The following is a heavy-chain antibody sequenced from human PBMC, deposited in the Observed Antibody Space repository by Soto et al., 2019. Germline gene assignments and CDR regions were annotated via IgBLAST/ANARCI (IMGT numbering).Heavy chain of an antibody. CDR1: GFTVSSNY. CDR3: ARESTVGAFDI. CDR2: IYSGGST. Sequence: GGSLRLSCAASGFTVSSNYMSWVRQAPGKGLEWVSVIYSGGSTYYADSVKGRFTISRDNSKNTLYLQMNSLRAEDTAVYYCARESTVGAFDIWGQGTMVNVSS. J-gene: IGHJ3*02. V-gene: IGHV3-66*01. D-gene: IGHD4-17*01.